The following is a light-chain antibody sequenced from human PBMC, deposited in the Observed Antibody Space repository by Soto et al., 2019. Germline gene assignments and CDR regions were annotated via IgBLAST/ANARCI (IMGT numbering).Light chain of an antibody. CDR1: SGSIASNF. Sequence: NFMLTQPHSVSGSLGETVTISCTRSSGSIASNFVQWYQQRPGSAPSNVIYEDNHRPSGVPDRFFGSIDSSSTSASLTIAGLKTEDEADYCCQSYDITYGVFGGGTQLTVL. CDR2: EDN. V-gene: IGLV6-57*04. CDR3: QSYDITYGV. J-gene: IGLJ7*01.